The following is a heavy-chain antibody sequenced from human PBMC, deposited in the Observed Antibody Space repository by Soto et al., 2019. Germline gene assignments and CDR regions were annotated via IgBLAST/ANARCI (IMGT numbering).Heavy chain of an antibody. J-gene: IGHJ3*02. CDR3: ARGFGEGPREITSEHHAFDI. Sequence: QLQLQESGPGLVKPSETLSLTCTVSGGSISSSSYYWGWIRQPPGKGLEWIGSIYYSGSTYYNPSLKSRVTISVDTSKNQFSLKLSSVTAADTAVYYCARGFGEGPREITSEHHAFDIWGQGTMVTVSS. V-gene: IGHV4-39*01. CDR1: GGSISSSSYY. D-gene: IGHD3-16*01. CDR2: IYYSGST.